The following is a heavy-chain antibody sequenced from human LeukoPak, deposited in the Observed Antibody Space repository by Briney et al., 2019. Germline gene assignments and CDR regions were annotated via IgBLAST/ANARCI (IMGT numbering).Heavy chain of an antibody. V-gene: IGHV3-48*04. CDR2: ISSSSSTI. Sequence: GGSLRLSCAAPGFTFSSYSMNWVRQAPGKGLEWVSYISSSSSTIYYADSVKGRFTISRDNAKNSLYLQMNSLRAEDTAVYYCASSYGSGSYPASFDYWGQGTLVTVSS. CDR3: ASSYGSGSYPASFDY. CDR1: GFTFSSYS. D-gene: IGHD3-10*01. J-gene: IGHJ4*02.